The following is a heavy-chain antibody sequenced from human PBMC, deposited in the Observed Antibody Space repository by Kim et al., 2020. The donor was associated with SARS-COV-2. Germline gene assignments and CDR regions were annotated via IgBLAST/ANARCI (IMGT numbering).Heavy chain of an antibody. CDR3: AKGGSGGARKARALDAFDI. V-gene: IGHV3-23*01. CDR1: GFTFSSYA. Sequence: GGSLRLSCAASGFTFSSYAMSWVRQAPGKGLEWVSAISGSGGSTYYADSVKGRFTISRDNSKNTLYLQMNSLRAEDTAVYYCAKGGSGGARKARALDAFDIWGQGTMVTVSS. J-gene: IGHJ3*02. CDR2: ISGSGGST. D-gene: IGHD3-16*01.